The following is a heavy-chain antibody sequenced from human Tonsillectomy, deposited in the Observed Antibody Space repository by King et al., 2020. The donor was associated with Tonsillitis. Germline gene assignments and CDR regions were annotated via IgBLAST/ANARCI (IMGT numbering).Heavy chain of an antibody. Sequence: QLQESGPGLVKPSETLSLTCTVSGGSISISFYYWGWIRQPPGKGLEWIGSIYYSGSTYYNPSLKSRVTISVDTSKNQFSLKLSSVTAADTAVYYCAREGDYDYVWGTYRYSWFDPWGQGTLVTVSS. V-gene: IGHV4-39*02. CDR1: GGSISISFYY. J-gene: IGHJ5*02. D-gene: IGHD3-16*02. CDR2: IYYSGST. CDR3: AREGDYDYVWGTYRYSWFDP.